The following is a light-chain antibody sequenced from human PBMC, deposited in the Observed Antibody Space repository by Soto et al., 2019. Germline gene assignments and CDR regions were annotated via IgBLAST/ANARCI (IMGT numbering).Light chain of an antibody. CDR2: WAS. Sequence: DTGRPLFRDSVAVSLGEGATISCKFSQSVLYTSNNKNYIAWYHQKTRQPPKMLIYWASTRESAVTHRFSGSGSWRKQTITISSLQAEDVAVYFCQQHYSTPLTFGRGTKVDIK. CDR3: QQHYSTPLT. CDR1: QSVLYTSNNKNY. J-gene: IGKJ4*01. V-gene: IGKV4-1*01.